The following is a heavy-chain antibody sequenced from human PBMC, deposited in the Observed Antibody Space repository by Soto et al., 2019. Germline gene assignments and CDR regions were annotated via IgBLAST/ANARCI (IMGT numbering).Heavy chain of an antibody. J-gene: IGHJ4*02. CDR2: IYHSGST. CDR1: GGSMSSGVYS. Sequence: QLQLQESGSGLVKPSQTLSLTCAVSGGSMSSGVYSWNWIQQPPGKGLEWIGYIYHSGSTYYNPSLKSRVTISLDMSKNQFSLNLSSVTAADTAVYYCARDAERVPAAFYSWGQGTLVTVSS. V-gene: IGHV4-30-2*01. D-gene: IGHD2-2*01. CDR3: ARDAERVPAAFYS.